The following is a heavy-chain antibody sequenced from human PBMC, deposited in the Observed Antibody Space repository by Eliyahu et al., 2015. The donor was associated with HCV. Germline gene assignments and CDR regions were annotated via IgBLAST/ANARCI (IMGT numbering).Heavy chain of an antibody. V-gene: IGHV1-2*02. J-gene: IGHJ5*02. CDR1: GYTFTXXY. CDR2: INPNSDGT. Sequence: QVQLVQSGAEVTKPGXSVKVSCXASGYTFTXXYMHWVRQAPGQGLEWMGXINPNSDGTNYAQNFQGRVTMTSDTSISTAYMELNSLRSDDTAMYYCARGGSGWSNWFDPWGQGTLVTVSS. CDR3: ARGGSGWSNWFDP. D-gene: IGHD6-19*01.